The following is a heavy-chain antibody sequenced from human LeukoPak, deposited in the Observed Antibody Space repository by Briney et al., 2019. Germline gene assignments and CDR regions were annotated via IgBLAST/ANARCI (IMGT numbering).Heavy chain of an antibody. Sequence: GGSLRLSCAASGFTFSSYDIHWVRQAPGKGLEWVAFIRYDGSNKYYADSVKGRFIISRDNAKDSLYLQMNSLRVEDTAVYYCLRGDRRDYWGQGTLVTVSS. J-gene: IGHJ4*02. CDR2: IRYDGSNK. V-gene: IGHV3-30*02. CDR1: GFTFSSYD. CDR3: LRGDRRDY.